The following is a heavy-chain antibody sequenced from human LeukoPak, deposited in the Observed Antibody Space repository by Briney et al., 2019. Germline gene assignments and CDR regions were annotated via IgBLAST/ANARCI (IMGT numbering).Heavy chain of an antibody. D-gene: IGHD3-3*01. CDR1: GFTFSSYA. CDR2: ISGSGITT. CDR3: AKETALVGGHAAIFDH. Sequence: GGSLRLSCAASGFTFSSYAMSWVRQAPGKGLEWVSSISGSGITTNYADSVKGRFTISREYSNNTLYLQMSSLRAEDTATYYCAKETALVGGHAAIFDHWGQGTLVTVSS. J-gene: IGHJ4*02. V-gene: IGHV3-23*01.